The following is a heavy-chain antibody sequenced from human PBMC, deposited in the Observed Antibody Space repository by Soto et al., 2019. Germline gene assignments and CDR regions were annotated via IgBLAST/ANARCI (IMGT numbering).Heavy chain of an antibody. Sequence: QVHLVQSGAEVKKPGSSVKVSCKAPGGTFSNHAINWVRQAPGQGLEWMGRIIPIFTTTNYAQKFQGRVTMTADESTITAYLELSSLKHDDTAVYYCAREVAADGTFREDVFDILGPGDIGHRLF. V-gene: IGHV1-69*12. D-gene: IGHD6-13*01. CDR1: GGTFSNHA. CDR2: IIPIFTTT. CDR3: AREVAADGTFREDVFDI. J-gene: IGHJ3*02.